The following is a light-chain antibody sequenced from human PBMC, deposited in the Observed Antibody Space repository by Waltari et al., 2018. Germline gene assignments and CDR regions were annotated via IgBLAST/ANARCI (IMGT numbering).Light chain of an antibody. J-gene: IGKJ1*01. V-gene: IGKV3-20*01. CDR3: QKYVNLPGT. Sequence: IVLTQSPGTLSLSPGERATLSCRASQRVCRYLAWYQQKPGQAPRLLSYDASTRATGIPDRFSVRGSVTDFSLTISRLESEDFAVYYCQKYVNLPGTFGQGTKVEI. CDR1: QRVCRY. CDR2: DAS.